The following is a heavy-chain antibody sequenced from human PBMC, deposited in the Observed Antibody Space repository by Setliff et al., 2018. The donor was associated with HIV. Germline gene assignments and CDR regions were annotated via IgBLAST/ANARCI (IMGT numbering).Heavy chain of an antibody. CDR3: ARTKGGSKHGSFWDS. Sequence: KTSETLSLTCTVSGDSINTDGLYWTWIRQHPATGLEWIGYIHYNGITYYNPSLESRVSISVDLSKNKFSLKLNSVTVADTAVYYCARTKGGSKHGSFWDSWGQGILVTVSS. V-gene: IGHV4-31*02. J-gene: IGHJ5*02. CDR1: GDSINTDGLY. D-gene: IGHD3-10*01. CDR2: IHYNGIT.